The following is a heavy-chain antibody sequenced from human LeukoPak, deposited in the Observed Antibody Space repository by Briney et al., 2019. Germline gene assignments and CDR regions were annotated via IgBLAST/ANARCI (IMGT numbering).Heavy chain of an antibody. Sequence: PGGSLRLSCAASGFTFRSHAMSWVRQAPGKGLEWLSLISGRGGTTYYADSVRGRFAISRDNSKNTLYLQMNSLRAEDTAVYYCAKDPSPYTSGWYADSWGQGTLVTVSS. CDR1: GFTFRSHA. CDR3: AKDPSPYTSGWYADS. D-gene: IGHD6-19*01. CDR2: ISGRGGTT. J-gene: IGHJ5*01. V-gene: IGHV3-23*01.